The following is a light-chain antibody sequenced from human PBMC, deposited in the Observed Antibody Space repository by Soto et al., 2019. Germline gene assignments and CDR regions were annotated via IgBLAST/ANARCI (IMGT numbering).Light chain of an antibody. V-gene: IGKV3-15*01. J-gene: IGKJ1*01. CDR2: GGS. CDR3: QQYNNWPPTWT. CDR1: QSVRST. Sequence: EIVMTQSPATLSVSPGERATLSCRGIQSVRSTLAWYLQKPGQSPRLLIYGGSTRATGIPARFSGSGSGTEFTLTISSLQSEDFAVYYCQQYNNWPPTWTFGQGTKVAIK.